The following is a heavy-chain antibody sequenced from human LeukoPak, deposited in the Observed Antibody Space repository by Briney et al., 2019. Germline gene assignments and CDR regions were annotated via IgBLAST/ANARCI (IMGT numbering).Heavy chain of an antibody. CDR2: IYYSGST. J-gene: IGHJ4*02. V-gene: IGHV4-59*01. CDR3: ARGGYNFYY. D-gene: IGHD1-1*01. CDR1: GGSISSYY. Sequence: SETLSLTCTVSGGSISSYYWSWIRQPPGKGLEWIGYIYYSGSTNYNPSLKSRVTISVDTSKNQFSLKLSSVPAAETVVYYCARGGYNFYYWGQGSLVTVSS.